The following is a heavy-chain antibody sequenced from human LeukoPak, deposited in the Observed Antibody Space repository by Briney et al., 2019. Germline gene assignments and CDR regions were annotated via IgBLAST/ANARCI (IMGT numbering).Heavy chain of an antibody. Sequence: EASVNVSCKASGYTFTSYDINWVRQATGQGLEWMGWMNPNSGNTGYAQKFQGRVTMTRNTSISTAYMELSSLRSEDTAVYYCARVQSLRYFDWLLYKGYYGMDVWGQGTTVTVSS. CDR1: GYTFTSYD. D-gene: IGHD3-9*01. CDR2: MNPNSGNT. V-gene: IGHV1-8*01. J-gene: IGHJ6*02. CDR3: ARVQSLRYFDWLLYKGYYGMDV.